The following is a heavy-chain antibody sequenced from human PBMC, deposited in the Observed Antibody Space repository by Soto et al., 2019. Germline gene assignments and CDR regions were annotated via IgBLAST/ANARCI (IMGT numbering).Heavy chain of an antibody. Sequence: EVQLVESGGALVQPGGSLRLYCAASGFKFSIYSMNWIRQAQGKGLEWSAYITSDTKTIKYADSVKGRFTISRDNAKNSVYLQMNSLSDEDTAVYYCARSEEGHFDYWGQGTVVTVSS. CDR1: GFKFSIYS. CDR2: ITSDTKTI. J-gene: IGHJ4*02. V-gene: IGHV3-48*02. CDR3: ARSEEGHFDY.